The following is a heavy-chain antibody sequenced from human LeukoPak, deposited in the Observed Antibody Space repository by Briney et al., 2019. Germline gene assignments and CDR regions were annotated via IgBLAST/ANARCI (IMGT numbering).Heavy chain of an antibody. J-gene: IGHJ4*02. CDR3: ARDSSGYDPTFDY. CDR1: GYSISSGYY. V-gene: IGHV4-38-2*02. D-gene: IGHD5-12*01. Sequence: PSETLSLTCTVSGYSISSGYYWGWIRQPPGKGLEWIGSIYHSGSTYYNPSLKSRVTISVDTSKNQFSLKLNSVTAADTAVYYCARDSSGYDPTFDYWGQGTLVTVSS. CDR2: IYHSGST.